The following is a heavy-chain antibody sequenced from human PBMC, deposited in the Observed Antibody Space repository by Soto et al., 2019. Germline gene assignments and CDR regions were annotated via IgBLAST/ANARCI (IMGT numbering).Heavy chain of an antibody. CDR2: IWYDGSNK. V-gene: IGHV3-33*01. CDR3: ARDPYSGYDQGNWFDP. D-gene: IGHD5-12*01. J-gene: IGHJ5*02. CDR1: GFTFSSYG. Sequence: PGGSLRLSCAASGFTFSSYGMHWVRQAPGKGLEWVAVIWYDGSNKYYADSVKGRFTISRDNSKNTLYLQMNSLRAEDTAVYYCARDPYSGYDQGNWFDPWGQGTLVTVSS.